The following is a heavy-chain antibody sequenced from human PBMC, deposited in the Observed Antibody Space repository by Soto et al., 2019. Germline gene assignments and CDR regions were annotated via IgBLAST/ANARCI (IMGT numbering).Heavy chain of an antibody. Sequence: SETLSLTCTVSGGSISSGGYYWSWIRQHPGKGLEWIGYIYYSGSTYYNPSLKSRVTISVDTSKNQFSLKLSSVTAADTAVYYCARADTAMGSYFDYWGQGTLVTVSS. J-gene: IGHJ4*02. CDR2: IYYSGST. V-gene: IGHV4-31*03. CDR3: ARADTAMGSYFDY. CDR1: GGSISSGGYY. D-gene: IGHD5-18*01.